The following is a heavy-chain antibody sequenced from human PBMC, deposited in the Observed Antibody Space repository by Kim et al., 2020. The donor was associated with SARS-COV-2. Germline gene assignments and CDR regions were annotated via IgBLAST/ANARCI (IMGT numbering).Heavy chain of an antibody. V-gene: IGHV1-2*02. CDR3: ARDMDY. CDR2: INPDNGGT. J-gene: IGHJ4*02. Sequence: ASVKVSCKASGYTFTGYNIHWVRQAPGQGLEWMGWINPDNGGTKYVEKFQGRVTMTRDTSISTAYLEMSSLKSDETAIFYCARDMDYWGQGTLVTVSS. CDR1: GYTFTGYN.